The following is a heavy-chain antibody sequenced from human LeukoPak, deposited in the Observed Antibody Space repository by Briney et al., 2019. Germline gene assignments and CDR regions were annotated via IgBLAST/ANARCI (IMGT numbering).Heavy chain of an antibody. V-gene: IGHV4-30-2*01. D-gene: IGHD6-25*01. CDR2: IYHSGST. J-gene: IGHJ4*02. CDR3: ASIHLAAATPFDY. Sequence: SQTLSLTCTVSGGSISSGGYYWSWIRQPPGKGLEWIGYIYHSGSTYYNPSLKSLVTISVDRCKNQFSLKLSSVNAADTAVYYCASIHLAAATPFDYWGQGTLVTVSS. CDR1: GGSISSGGYY.